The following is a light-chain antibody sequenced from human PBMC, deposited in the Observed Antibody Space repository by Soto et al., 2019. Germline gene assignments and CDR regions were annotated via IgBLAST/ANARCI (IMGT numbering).Light chain of an antibody. J-gene: IGKJ1*01. V-gene: IGKV3-15*01. CDR1: QSVRNN. CDR2: SAS. CDR3: QQYDNWLKT. Sequence: EIVMTQSPATLSVSPEERATLSCRASQSVRNNLAWYQQRPVQAPRLLIYSASTRATGIPARFSGSGSGTEFTLTISSLQSEDFAVYYCQQYDNWLKTFGQGTKVDIK.